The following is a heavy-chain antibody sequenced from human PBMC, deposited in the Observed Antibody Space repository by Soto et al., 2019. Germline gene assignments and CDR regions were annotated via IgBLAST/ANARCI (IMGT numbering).Heavy chain of an antibody. Sequence: QVQLVQSGAEMKKPGSSVKVSCQSSGGTFNTYAMNWVRQAPGQGTEWMGDISPMFGAANYAPKFQGRVTITADESTGTSYMQLSRLTSEDTALYFCAREVHVQTSAFVYWGQGTLVTVSS. CDR1: GGTFNTYA. D-gene: IGHD1-1*01. V-gene: IGHV1-69*19. J-gene: IGHJ4*02. CDR3: AREVHVQTSAFVY. CDR2: ISPMFGAA.